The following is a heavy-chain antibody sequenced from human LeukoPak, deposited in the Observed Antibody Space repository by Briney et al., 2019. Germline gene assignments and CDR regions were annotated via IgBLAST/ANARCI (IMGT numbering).Heavy chain of an antibody. CDR1: GFTFSSYA. Sequence: GGSLRLSCAASGFTFSSYAMHWVRQAPGKGLEWVAVISYDGSNKYYADSVKGRFTISRDNSKNTLYLQMNSPRAEDTAVYYCAMSADIPFDYWGQGTLVTVSS. CDR2: ISYDGSNK. V-gene: IGHV3-30*04. CDR3: AMSADIPFDY. J-gene: IGHJ4*02. D-gene: IGHD2-2*01.